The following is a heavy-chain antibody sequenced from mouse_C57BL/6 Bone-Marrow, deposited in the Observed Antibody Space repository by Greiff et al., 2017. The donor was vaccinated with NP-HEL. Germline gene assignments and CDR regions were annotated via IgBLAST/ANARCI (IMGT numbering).Heavy chain of an antibody. J-gene: IGHJ1*03. CDR1: GYTFTSYG. Sequence: VMLVESGAELARPGASVKLSCKASGYTFTSYGISWVKQRTGQGLEWIGEIYPRSGNTYYNEKFKGKATLTADKSSSTAYMELRSLTSEDSAVYFCASDYYGSSYGYFDVWGTGTTVTVSS. V-gene: IGHV1-81*01. CDR2: IYPRSGNT. D-gene: IGHD1-1*01. CDR3: ASDYYGSSYGYFDV.